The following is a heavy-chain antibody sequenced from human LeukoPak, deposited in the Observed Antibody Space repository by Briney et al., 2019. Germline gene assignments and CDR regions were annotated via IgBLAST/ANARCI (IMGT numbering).Heavy chain of an antibody. CDR1: GYTFTSYD. J-gene: IGHJ6*02. D-gene: IGHD5-12*01. Sequence: ASVTVSCKASGYTFTSYDINWVRQATGQGLEWMGWMNPNSGNTGYAQKFQGRVTMTRNTSISTAYMELSSLRSEDTAVYYCASHSGYLGFHYYYYGMDVWGQGTTVTVSS. CDR3: ASHSGYLGFHYYYYGMDV. CDR2: MNPNSGNT. V-gene: IGHV1-8*01.